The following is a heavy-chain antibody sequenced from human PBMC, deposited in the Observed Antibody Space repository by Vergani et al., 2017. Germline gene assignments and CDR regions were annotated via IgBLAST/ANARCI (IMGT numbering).Heavy chain of an antibody. Sequence: EVQLVQSGAEVKKPGESLRISCKGSGYSFTSYWISWVRQMPGKGLEWMVRIDSSDSYTNYSPSFQGHVTISADNSISTAYLQWSSLKASVTAMYYCARHPDYAPGYRWFNPWGQGTLVTVSS. CDR2: IDSSDSYT. CDR3: ARHPDYAPGYRWFNP. V-gene: IGHV5-10-1*03. D-gene: IGHD4-17*01. J-gene: IGHJ5*02. CDR1: GYSFTSYW.